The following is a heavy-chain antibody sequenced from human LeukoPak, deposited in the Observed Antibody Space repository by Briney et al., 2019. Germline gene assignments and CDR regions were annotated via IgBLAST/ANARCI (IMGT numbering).Heavy chain of an antibody. J-gene: IGHJ6*02. CDR1: GFTFDDHA. CDR2: VSWNGAVL. V-gene: IGHV3-9*01. Sequence: GGSLRLSCVASGFTFDDHAMHWVRQAPGKGLEWVSGVSWNGAVLGYADSVKGRFAISRDNAKNSLYLQLNSLRPEDTALYFCAKGGGRHYFYYYGMDVWGQGTTVTVSS. CDR3: AKGGGRHYFYYYGMDV.